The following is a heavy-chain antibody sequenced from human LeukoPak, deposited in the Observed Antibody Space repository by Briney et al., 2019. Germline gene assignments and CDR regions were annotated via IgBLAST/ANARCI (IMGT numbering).Heavy chain of an antibody. Sequence: SETVSLTCTVSGGSISSYYWSWIRQPPGKGLEWMVYIYYSGTTNYNPSLKSRVTISVDTSKNQFSLKLSSVTAADTAVYYCARDGYYYGAGRYPNWFDPWGQGTLVTVSS. CDR2: IYYSGTT. CDR1: GGSISSYY. V-gene: IGHV4-59*01. CDR3: ARDGYYYGAGRYPNWFDP. J-gene: IGHJ5*02. D-gene: IGHD3-10*01.